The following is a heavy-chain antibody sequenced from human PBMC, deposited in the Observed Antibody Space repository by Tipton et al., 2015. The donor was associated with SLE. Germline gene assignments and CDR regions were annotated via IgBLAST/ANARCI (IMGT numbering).Heavy chain of an antibody. CDR1: GFTFIIYA. D-gene: IGHD3-3*01. J-gene: IGHJ4*02. Sequence: SLRLSCAASGFTFIIYAMHWVRQAPGKGLEWVAVISYDGSNKYYADSVKGRFIISRDNSKNTLYLQMHSLRTGDTAVYYCARSISGVVTPFDYWGQGTLVTVSS. CDR2: ISYDGSNK. CDR3: ARSISGVVTPFDY. V-gene: IGHV3-30*04.